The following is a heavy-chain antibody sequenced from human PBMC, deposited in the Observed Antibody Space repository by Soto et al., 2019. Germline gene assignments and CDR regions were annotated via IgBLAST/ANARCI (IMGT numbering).Heavy chain of an antibody. V-gene: IGHV3-15*01. CDR2: VKSQIDGGTT. J-gene: IGHJ5*01. CDR1: GFTFTDAW. D-gene: IGHD6-6*01. CDR3: ATGSARFDF. Sequence: EVQLVESGGGSAKPGGSVRLSCAAIGFTFTDAWMNWVRQVPGEGLEWVGHVKSQIDGGTTDSAAALDGRVTISRDDSKNMVYLQLNRLRTDDTAVYYWATGSARFDFWGQGTLVTASS.